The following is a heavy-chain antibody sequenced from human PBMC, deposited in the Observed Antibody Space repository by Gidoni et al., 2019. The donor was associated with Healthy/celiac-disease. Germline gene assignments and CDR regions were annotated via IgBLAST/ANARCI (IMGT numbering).Heavy chain of an antibody. D-gene: IGHD4-17*01. CDR3: ARFHDYGTTDRDYYYYGMDV. V-gene: IGHV3-21*01. CDR2: ISSSISYI. J-gene: IGHJ6*02. Sequence: EVQLVESGGGLVKPGGSLRLSCAASGFTFSSYSMTWVRQAPGKGLDGVTAISSSISYIYYADSVKGRFTISRDNAKNALYLQMNSLRAEDTAVYYCARFHDYGTTDRDYYYYGMDVWGQGTTVTVSS. CDR1: GFTFSSYS.